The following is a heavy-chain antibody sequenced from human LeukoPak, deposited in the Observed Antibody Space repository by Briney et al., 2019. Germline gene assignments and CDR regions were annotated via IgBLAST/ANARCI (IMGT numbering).Heavy chain of an antibody. CDR2: INPNGGST. CDR1: GYTFTTYY. Sequence: ASVKVSCKASGYTFTTYYIHWVRQAPGQGLEWMGIINPNGGSTSYAQKFQGRVTMTRDTSTSTVYMELSSLRSEDTAVYYCARDPWGRGYCSTTSCQNLGGNDAFDIRGQGTMVTVSS. D-gene: IGHD2-2*01. CDR3: ARDPWGRGYCSTTSCQNLGGNDAFDI. J-gene: IGHJ3*02. V-gene: IGHV1-46*01.